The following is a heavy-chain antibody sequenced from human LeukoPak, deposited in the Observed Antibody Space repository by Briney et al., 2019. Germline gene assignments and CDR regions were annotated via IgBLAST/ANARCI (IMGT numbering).Heavy chain of an antibody. CDR2: INPNSGGT. Sequence: ASVKVSCKASGYIFTAYYIHWLRQAPGQGLEWMGWINPNSGGTSFALNFQGRVTMTRDTSISTAYMELSRLRSDDTAVYYCARVRYSGYDSHNWFDPWGQGTLVTVSS. CDR3: ARVRYSGYDSHNWFDP. J-gene: IGHJ5*02. V-gene: IGHV1-2*02. CDR1: GYIFTAYY. D-gene: IGHD5-12*01.